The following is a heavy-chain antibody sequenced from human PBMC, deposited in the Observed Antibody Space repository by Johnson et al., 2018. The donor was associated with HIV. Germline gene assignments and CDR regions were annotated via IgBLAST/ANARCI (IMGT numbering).Heavy chain of an antibody. V-gene: IGHV3-30*18. CDR1: GFTFSSYG. J-gene: IGHJ3*01. CDR3: AKIGQWRERLDAFDV. CDR2: ISYDGSNQ. Sequence: QVQLVESGGGVVQPGRSLRLSCAASGFTFSSYGMHWVRQAPGKGLEWVAVISYDGSNQYYADSVKGRFTISRDNSKNTLYLQMSSLRPEDTAVYYCAKIGQWRERLDAFDVWGQGTMVTVSS. D-gene: IGHD6-19*01.